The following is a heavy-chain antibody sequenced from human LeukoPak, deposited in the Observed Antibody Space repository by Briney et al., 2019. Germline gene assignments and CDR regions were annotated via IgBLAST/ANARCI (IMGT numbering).Heavy chain of an antibody. CDR3: ARDPYSGNYGNYYYYYMDV. CDR1: GFTFSNYS. V-gene: IGHV3-21*01. CDR2: ISSSSSYI. J-gene: IGHJ6*03. Sequence: GGSLRLSCAASGFTFSNYSMNWVRQAPGKGLEWVSSISSSSSYIYYADSVKGRFTISRDNAKNSLYLQMNSLGPEDTAVYYCARDPYSGNYGNYYYYYMDVWGKGTTVTISS. D-gene: IGHD1-26*01.